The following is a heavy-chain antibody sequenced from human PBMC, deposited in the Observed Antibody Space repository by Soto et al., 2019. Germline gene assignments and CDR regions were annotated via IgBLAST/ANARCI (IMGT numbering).Heavy chain of an antibody. V-gene: IGHV4-39*01. CDR1: GGSITSNNFY. J-gene: IGHJ4*02. D-gene: IGHD6-19*01. CDR2: IYYGGST. Sequence: SETLSLTFTVSGGSITSNNFYWGWIRQPPGKGLEWIGSIYYGGSTYYTPSLKSRVTISVDTSKNQFSLKLTSVTAADTAVYHCARHHTAVAGSPYCEFWGQGTLVTVSS. CDR3: ARHHTAVAGSPYCEF.